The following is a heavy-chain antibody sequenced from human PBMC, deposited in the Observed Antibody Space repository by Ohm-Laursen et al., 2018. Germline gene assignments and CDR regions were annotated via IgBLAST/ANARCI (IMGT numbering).Heavy chain of an antibody. J-gene: IGHJ4*02. D-gene: IGHD3-22*01. CDR1: GGSISSYY. CDR2: IYYSGST. CDR3: ARDHYDSSGYDY. Sequence: SQTLSLTCTVSGGSISSYYWSWIRQPPGKGLEWIGYIYYSGSTNYNPSLKSRVTISVDTSKNQFSLKLSSVTAADTAVYYCARDHYDSSGYDYWGQGTLVTVS. V-gene: IGHV4-59*01.